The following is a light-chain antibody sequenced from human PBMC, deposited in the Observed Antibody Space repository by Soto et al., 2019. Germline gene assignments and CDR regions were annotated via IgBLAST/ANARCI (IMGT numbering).Light chain of an antibody. CDR1: QSVSSY. Sequence: EIVLTQSPATLSLSPGETATLSCRASQSVSSYLAWFQQKPGQAPRLLIYDASTRATGIPARFTGSGSGTDFTLTISSLEPEDFAVYYCQQRSNWPPALTFGGGTKVDIK. CDR2: DAS. J-gene: IGKJ4*01. CDR3: QQRSNWPPALT. V-gene: IGKV3-11*01.